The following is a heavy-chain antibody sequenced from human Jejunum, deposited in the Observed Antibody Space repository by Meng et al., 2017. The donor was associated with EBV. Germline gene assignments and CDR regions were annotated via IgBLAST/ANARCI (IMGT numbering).Heavy chain of an antibody. CDR1: GFMFSNYW. Sequence: EEHRVESGGGLFQPGGSLRLSCAASGFMFSNYWMHWVRQVPGKGLVWVSRINNDGSDTIYADSVKGRFTTSRDNAKNTLYLQMNSLRIEDTAVYFCARDKPHNWFDPWGQGTLVTASS. V-gene: IGHV3-74*01. CDR3: ARDKPHNWFDP. CDR2: INNDGSDT. J-gene: IGHJ5*02.